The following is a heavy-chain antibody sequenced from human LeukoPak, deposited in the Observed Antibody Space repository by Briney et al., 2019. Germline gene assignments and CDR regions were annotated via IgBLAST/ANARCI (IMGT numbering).Heavy chain of an antibody. Sequence: SGGSLRLSCAASGFTFSSYSMNWVRQAPGKGLEWVSSISSSSSHIYYADSVKGRFTISRDNAKNSLYLQMNSLRAEDTAVYYCARVGRGFWNFDYWGQGTLVTVSS. V-gene: IGHV3-21*01. J-gene: IGHJ4*02. CDR1: GFTFSSYS. D-gene: IGHD3-3*01. CDR2: ISSSSSHI. CDR3: ARVGRGFWNFDY.